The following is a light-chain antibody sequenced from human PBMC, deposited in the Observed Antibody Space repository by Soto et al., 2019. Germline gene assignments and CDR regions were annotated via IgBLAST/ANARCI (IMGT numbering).Light chain of an antibody. CDR3: QTWDTGARVV. J-gene: IGLJ2*01. CDR2: LSSDGSH. Sequence: QSVLTQSPSASASLGASVKLTCTLSSGHSSYAIAWHQQQPEKGPRYLMKLSSDGSHSKGDGIPDRFSGSSSGAERYLTISSLQSEDEADYYCQTWDTGARVVFGGGTNSPS. CDR1: SGHSSYA. V-gene: IGLV4-69*01.